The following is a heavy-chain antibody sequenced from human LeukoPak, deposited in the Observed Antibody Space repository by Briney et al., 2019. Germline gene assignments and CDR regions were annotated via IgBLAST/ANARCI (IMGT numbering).Heavy chain of an antibody. CDR3: ARDQPEYQLLYWFDP. CDR2: IYTSGST. J-gene: IGHJ5*02. CDR1: GLSISSYY. Sequence: SETLSLTCAVSGLSISSYYWIWLRQPAGKGLEWIGRIYTSGSTNYNPSLKSRVTRSVDTSKNQFSLKLSSETAADTAVYYCARDQPEYQLLYWFDPWGQGTLVTVSS. D-gene: IGHD2-2*01. V-gene: IGHV4-4*07.